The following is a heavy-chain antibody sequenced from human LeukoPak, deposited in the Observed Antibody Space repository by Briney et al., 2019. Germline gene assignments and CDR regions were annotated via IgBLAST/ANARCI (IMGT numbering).Heavy chain of an antibody. CDR1: GFTFSNYW. Sequence: GGSLRLSCAASGFTFSNYWMSWVRQAPGKGLEWVANIKQDGSEKYYVDSMKGLFTISRDNAKNSLYLQMNSLRAEDTAVYYCASQSSSGWFQWGQGTLVTVSS. CDR2: IKQDGSEK. D-gene: IGHD6-19*01. J-gene: IGHJ4*02. V-gene: IGHV3-7*01. CDR3: ASQSSSGWFQ.